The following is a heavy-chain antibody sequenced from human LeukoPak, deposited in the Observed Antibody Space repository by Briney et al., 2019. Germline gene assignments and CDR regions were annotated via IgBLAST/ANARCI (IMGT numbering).Heavy chain of an antibody. J-gene: IGHJ4*02. Sequence: NPGGSLRLSCAASGFSFSSYSMNWVRQAPGQGLEWVSSISSSSNYIYYADSVKGRFTISRDNARNSLYLQTNSLKTEDTAVYYCTTHRGEWVLDFRGQGSLVTVSS. CDR3: TTHRGEWVLDF. CDR2: ISSSSNYI. V-gene: IGHV3-21*03. D-gene: IGHD3-16*01. CDR1: GFSFSSYS.